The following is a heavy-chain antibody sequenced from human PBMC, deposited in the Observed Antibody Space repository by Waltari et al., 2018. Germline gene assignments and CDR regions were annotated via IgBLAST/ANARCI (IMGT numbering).Heavy chain of an antibody. CDR1: GGTFSSYA. V-gene: IGHV1-69*08. CDR3: ARGQGVWSQVGDAFDI. D-gene: IGHD2-21*01. J-gene: IGHJ3*02. Sequence: QVQLVPSGAEVQKPGSSVKFSCKASGGTFSSYAISWVRQAPGQGLEWMGRIIPIVGTANYAKKCQGRVTMTRNTAISTADMELSSRRSEDTAVYYCARGQGVWSQVGDAFDIWGQGTMVTVSS. CDR2: IIPIVGTA.